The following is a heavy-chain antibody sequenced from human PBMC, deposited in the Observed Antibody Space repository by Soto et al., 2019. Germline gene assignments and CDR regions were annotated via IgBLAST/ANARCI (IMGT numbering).Heavy chain of an antibody. CDR2: IYHSGST. CDR1: GGSISSGGYS. D-gene: IGHD4-17*01. CDR3: ARGTTVTAYYFDY. J-gene: IGHJ4*02. V-gene: IGHV4-30-2*01. Sequence: SETLSLTCAVSGGSISSGGYSWSWIRQPPGKGLEWIGYIYHSGSTYYNPSLKSRVTISVDRSKNQFSLKLSSVTAADTAVYYCARGTTVTAYYFDYWGQGTLVTISS.